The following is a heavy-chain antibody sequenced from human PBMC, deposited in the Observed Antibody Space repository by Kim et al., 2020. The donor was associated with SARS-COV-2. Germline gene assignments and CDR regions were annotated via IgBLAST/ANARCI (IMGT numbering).Heavy chain of an antibody. CDR2: IIPIFGTA. CDR3: AREGGAPGYSGYHDSDRGRFDY. CDR1: GGTFSSYA. V-gene: IGHV1-69*13. J-gene: IGHJ4*02. D-gene: IGHD5-12*01. Sequence: SVKVSCKASGGTFSSYAISWVRQAPGQGLEWMGGIIPIFGTANYAQKFQGRVTITADESTSTAYMELSSLRSEDTAVYYCAREGGAPGYSGYHDSDRGRFDYWGQGTLVTVSS.